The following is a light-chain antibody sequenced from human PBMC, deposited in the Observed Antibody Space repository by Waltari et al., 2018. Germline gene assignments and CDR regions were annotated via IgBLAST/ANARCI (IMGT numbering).Light chain of an antibody. V-gene: IGLV2-23*02. CDR1: SSDFGSYTF. CDR2: EAS. CDR3: CSYTTSDTFV. Sequence: QSALTQPASVSGSPGQSITISCPGTSSDFGSYTFVHWYQQHPGKAPKLMIYEASKRPSGVSNRFSGSKSGNTASLTISGLQAEDEADYYCCSYTTSDTFVFGGGTKLTVL. J-gene: IGLJ2*01.